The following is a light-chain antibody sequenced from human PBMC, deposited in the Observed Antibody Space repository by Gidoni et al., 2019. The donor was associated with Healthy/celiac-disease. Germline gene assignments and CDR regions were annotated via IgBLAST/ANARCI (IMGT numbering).Light chain of an antibody. V-gene: IGLV1-40*01. CDR3: QSYDSSLSGYV. CDR2: GNS. J-gene: IGLJ1*01. Sequence: QSVLTQPPSVSGAPGQRVTISCTGRSSNIGAGYDVHWYPQLPGPAHKLLIYGNSNRPSGVPDLFSVSKSGTSASLAITGLQAEDEADYYCQSYDSSLSGYVFGTGTKVTVL. CDR1: SSNIGAGYD.